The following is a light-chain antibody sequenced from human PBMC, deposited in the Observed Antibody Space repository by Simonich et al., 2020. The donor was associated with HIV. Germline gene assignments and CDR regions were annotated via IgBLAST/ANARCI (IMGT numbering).Light chain of an antibody. V-gene: IGKV1-NL1*01. Sequence: DIQMTQSPSSLSASVGDRVTITCRAGQGIRNSLAWYQQKPGTAPKVLLYAASRLESGVPSRFSGSGSGTEFTLTISSLQPDDFATYFCQQYSNYSRTFGQGTKVDIK. CDR1: QGIRNS. CDR3: QQYSNYSRT. CDR2: AAS. J-gene: IGKJ1*01.